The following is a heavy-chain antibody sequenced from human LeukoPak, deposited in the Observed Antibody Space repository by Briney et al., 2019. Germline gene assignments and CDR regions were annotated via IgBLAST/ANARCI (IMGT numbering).Heavy chain of an antibody. CDR3: ARGLGRVSTIMLVPQPFDN. CDR2: ISYDGSNK. V-gene: IGHV3-30-3*01. CDR1: GFTFSSYV. J-gene: IGHJ4*02. D-gene: IGHD3-3*02. Sequence: RSGGSLRLSCVASGFTFSSYVMYWVRQAPGKGLEWVAVISYDGSNKSYADSVKGRFTISRDNSKNTLYLQMNSLRTEDTAVYYCARGLGRVSTIMLVPQPFDNWGQGTLVTVSS.